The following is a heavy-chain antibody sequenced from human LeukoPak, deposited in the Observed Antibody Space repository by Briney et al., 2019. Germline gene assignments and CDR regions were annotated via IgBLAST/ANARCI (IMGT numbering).Heavy chain of an antibody. J-gene: IGHJ3*02. V-gene: IGHV1-46*01. CDR1: GYIFTSYY. CDR2: INPSGGST. CDR3: ASWANYYDSSGYRHGAFDI. Sequence: ASVTVSCKASGYIFTSYYMHWVRQAPGQGLEWMGIINPSGGSTSYAQKFQGRVTMTRDTSTSTVYMELSSLRSEDTAVYYCASWANYYDSSGYRHGAFDIWGQGTMVTVSS. D-gene: IGHD3-22*01.